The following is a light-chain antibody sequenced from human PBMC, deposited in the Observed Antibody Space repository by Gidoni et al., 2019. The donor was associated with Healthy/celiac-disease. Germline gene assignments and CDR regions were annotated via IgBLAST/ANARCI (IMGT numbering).Light chain of an antibody. V-gene: IGKV3-11*01. CDR2: DAS. Sequence: IVFTQSPATLSSSPGARATLSCRASQSVSSYLAWYQQKPGQAPRLLIYDASNRATGIPARFSGSGSGTDFTLTISSLEPEDFAVYYCQQRSIPRTFGQGTKVEIK. J-gene: IGKJ1*01. CDR3: QQRSIPRT. CDR1: QSVSSY.